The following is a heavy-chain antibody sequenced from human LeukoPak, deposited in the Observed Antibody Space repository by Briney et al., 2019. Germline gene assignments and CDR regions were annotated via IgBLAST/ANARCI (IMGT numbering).Heavy chain of an antibody. CDR1: GFTFSSYA. J-gene: IGHJ5*02. D-gene: IGHD1/OR15-1a*01. Sequence: PGGSLRLSCAASGFTFSSYAMSWVRQAPGKGLEWVSAISGSGGSTYYADSVKGRFTISRDNSKNTLYLQMNSLRAEDTAVYYCAKEQRGSWNRYNWFDPWGQGTLVTVSS. CDR3: AKEQRGSWNRYNWFDP. CDR2: ISGSGGST. V-gene: IGHV3-23*01.